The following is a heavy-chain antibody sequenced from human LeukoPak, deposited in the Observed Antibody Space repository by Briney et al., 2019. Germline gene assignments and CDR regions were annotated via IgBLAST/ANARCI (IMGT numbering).Heavy chain of an antibody. J-gene: IGHJ4*02. D-gene: IGHD4-17*01. Sequence: GGSLRLSCAASGFTVSSNYMSWVRQAPGKGLEWVSVIYSGGSTYYADSVKGRFTISRDNSKNTLYLQMNSLRDEDTAVYFCARATTTRTRFDYWGQGTLVTVSS. CDR2: IYSGGST. V-gene: IGHV3-53*01. CDR1: GFTVSSNY. CDR3: ARATTTRTRFDY.